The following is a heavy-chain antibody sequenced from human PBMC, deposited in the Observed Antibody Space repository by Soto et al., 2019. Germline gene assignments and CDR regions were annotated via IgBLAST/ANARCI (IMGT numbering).Heavy chain of an antibody. CDR2: IYFDGITT. Sequence: PVGSLRLSCTASGFTFNTHWMHWVRQAPGKGLVWVSRIYFDGITTNYADSVKGRLTVSRDNAKNTVYLHVNTLRDEDTAVYYCARGGAMGVDYWGQGTLVTSPQ. J-gene: IGHJ4*02. CDR1: GFTFNTHW. CDR3: ARGGAMGVDY. D-gene: IGHD1-26*01. V-gene: IGHV3-74*01.